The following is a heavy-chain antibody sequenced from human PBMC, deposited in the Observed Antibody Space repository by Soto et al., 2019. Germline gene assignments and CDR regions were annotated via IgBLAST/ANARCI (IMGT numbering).Heavy chain of an antibody. CDR1: GFTFSSYS. Sequence: EVQLVESGGGLVKPGGSLRLSCAASGFTFSSYSMNWVRQAPGKGLEWVSSISSSSSYIYYADSVKGRFTISRDNAKNSLYLQMNSLRAEDTAVYYCATYCTNGVCYTGKPRNDAFDIWGQGTMVTVSS. CDR3: ATYCTNGVCYTGKPRNDAFDI. V-gene: IGHV3-21*01. D-gene: IGHD2-8*01. J-gene: IGHJ3*02. CDR2: ISSSSSYI.